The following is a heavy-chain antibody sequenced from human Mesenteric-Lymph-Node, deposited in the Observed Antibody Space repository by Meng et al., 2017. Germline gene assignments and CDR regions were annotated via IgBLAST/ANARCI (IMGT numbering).Heavy chain of an antibody. CDR1: GGSISSSNW. CDR3: ARAVPAFDGMDV. V-gene: IGHV4-4*02. D-gene: IGHD2-2*01. J-gene: IGHJ6*02. Sequence: SETLSLTCAVSGGSISSSNWWSWVRQPPGKGLEWIGEIYHSGSTNYNPSLKSRVTISVDTSKDQFSLKLSSVTAADTAVYYCARAVPAFDGMDVWGQGTTVTVSS. CDR2: IYHSGST.